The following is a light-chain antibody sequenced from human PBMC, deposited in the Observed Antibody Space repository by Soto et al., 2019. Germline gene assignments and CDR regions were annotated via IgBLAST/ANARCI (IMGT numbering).Light chain of an antibody. V-gene: IGKV1-5*01. J-gene: IGKJ4*01. Sequence: DIQMTQSPSTLSASVGDRVTITCRASQSISEGLAWYQQKPGKAPKLLLYTASSLQRGVPSRFSGSGSGTEFSLTISSLQPDDFATYYCQQYNNYPLTLGGGTKVDIK. CDR2: TAS. CDR3: QQYNNYPLT. CDR1: QSISEG.